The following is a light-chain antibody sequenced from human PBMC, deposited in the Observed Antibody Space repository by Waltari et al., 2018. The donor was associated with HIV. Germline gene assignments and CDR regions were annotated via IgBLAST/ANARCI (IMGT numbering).Light chain of an antibody. CDR3: QVWDTSVV. CDR2: GDS. Sequence: SYELRQALSLSVALGQTAKMTCGGRNIGSKSVNWYQQRPGLAPVLVIYGDSHRPSGIPELFSGSTSGNTATLTISGAQGADEGDYYCQVWDTSVVFGGGTKLTV. CDR1: NIGSKS. J-gene: IGLJ3*02. V-gene: IGLV3-9*01.